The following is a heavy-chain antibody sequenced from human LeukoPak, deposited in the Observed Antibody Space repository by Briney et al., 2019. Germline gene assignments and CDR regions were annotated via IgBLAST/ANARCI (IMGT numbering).Heavy chain of an antibody. CDR2: IYYSGST. V-gene: IGHV4-59*01. CDR1: GGSISSYH. J-gene: IGHJ4*02. Sequence: KSSETLSLTCTVSGGSISSYHWSWIRQPPGKGLEWIGYIYYSGSTNYNPSLKSRVTISVDTSKNQFYLKLSSVTAADTAVYYCARDTYYYDSSGYSNFDYWGQGTLVTVSS. CDR3: ARDTYYYDSSGYSNFDY. D-gene: IGHD3-22*01.